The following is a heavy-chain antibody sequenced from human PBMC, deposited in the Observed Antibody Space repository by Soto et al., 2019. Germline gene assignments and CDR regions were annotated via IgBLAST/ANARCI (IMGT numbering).Heavy chain of an antibody. Sequence: SETLSLTCAVYGGSFSGYYWSWIRQPPGKGLEWIGEINHSGSTNYNPSLKSRVTISVDTSKNQFSLKLSSVTAADAAVYYCARVGTLAAAGTGRWFDPWGQGTLVTVSS. V-gene: IGHV4-34*01. D-gene: IGHD6-13*01. J-gene: IGHJ5*02. CDR2: INHSGST. CDR1: GGSFSGYY. CDR3: ARVGTLAAAGTGRWFDP.